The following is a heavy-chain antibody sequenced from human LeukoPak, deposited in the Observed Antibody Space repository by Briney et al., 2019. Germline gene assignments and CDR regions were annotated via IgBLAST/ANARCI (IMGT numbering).Heavy chain of an antibody. V-gene: IGHV4-39*01. J-gene: IGHJ4*02. CDR1: GGSISSSSYY. CDR2: IYYSGST. CDR3: ARRYDFWSGYYGY. Sequence: AETLSLTCTVSGGSISSSSYYWAGVGQPPRKGLNWFGSIYYSGSTYYNPSLKSRVTISVDTSKNKFSLKLSSVTAADTAVYYCARRYDFWSGYYGYWGQGTLVTVSS. D-gene: IGHD3-3*01.